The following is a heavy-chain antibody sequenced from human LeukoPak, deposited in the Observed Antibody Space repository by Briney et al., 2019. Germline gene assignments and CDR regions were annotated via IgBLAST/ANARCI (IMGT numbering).Heavy chain of an antibody. Sequence: GASVTVSRTASGYTFTSYYMHWVRQAPGQGLEWMGIINPSGGSTSYAQKFQGRVTMTRDTSTSTVYMELSSLRSEDTAVYYCARPARIAAAGTIDYWGQGTLVTVSS. J-gene: IGHJ4*02. D-gene: IGHD6-13*01. CDR1: GYTFTSYY. CDR2: INPSGGST. V-gene: IGHV1-46*01. CDR3: ARPARIAAAGTIDY.